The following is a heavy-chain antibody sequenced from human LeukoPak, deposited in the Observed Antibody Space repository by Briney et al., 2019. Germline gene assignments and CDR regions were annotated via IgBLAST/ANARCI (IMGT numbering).Heavy chain of an antibody. CDR2: IYYSGRT. CDR1: GGSISSYY. D-gene: IGHD3-16*02. J-gene: IGHJ4*02. Sequence: SETLSLTCSVSGGSISSYYWSWIRQPPGKGLEWIGYIYYSGRTNYNPSLKSRVTISVDTSKNQFSLTLSSVTAADTAVYYCAREPNGYDYVWGSYRPEYYFDYWGQGTLVTVSS. CDR3: AREPNGYDYVWGSYRPEYYFDY. V-gene: IGHV4-59*01.